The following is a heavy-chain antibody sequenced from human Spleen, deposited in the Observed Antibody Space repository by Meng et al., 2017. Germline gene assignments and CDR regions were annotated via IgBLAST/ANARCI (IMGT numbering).Heavy chain of an antibody. CDR1: GGTFSSYG. D-gene: IGHD2-15*01. Sequence: GELGRAGAGVKDSGFSVKVSWTASGGTFSSYGFSWVRLAPGQGLEWMGGIIPIFGTVNYAQKFQGRVTITADESTSTAYMELSSLRSEDTAVYYCASFRYGARAATQTLDYWGQGTLVTVSS. CDR3: ASFRYGARAATQTLDY. CDR2: IIPIFGTV. V-gene: IGHV1-69*01. J-gene: IGHJ4*02.